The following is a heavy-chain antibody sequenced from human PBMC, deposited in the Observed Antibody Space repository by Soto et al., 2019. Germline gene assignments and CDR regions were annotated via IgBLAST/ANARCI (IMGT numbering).Heavy chain of an antibody. D-gene: IGHD3-9*01. CDR1: GDTFSNYA. V-gene: IGHV1-69*12. J-gene: IGHJ5*02. Sequence: QGQLVQSGAEVKKPGSSVKVSCKASGDTFSNYAISWVRQAPGQGLEWMGGIIPIFGTTNYAQKFQGRVTITADEYTSTAYMELSSLRSEDTAVYYCARDAYYDILTGYLNWFDPWGQGTLVTVSS. CDR3: ARDAYYDILTGYLNWFDP. CDR2: IIPIFGTT.